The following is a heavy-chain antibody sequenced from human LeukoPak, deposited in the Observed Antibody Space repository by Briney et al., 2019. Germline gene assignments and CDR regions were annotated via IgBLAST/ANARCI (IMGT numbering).Heavy chain of an antibody. CDR3: ARDRSYGAFAS. CDR1: GFTFDDHG. Sequence: RPGGSLRLSCAASGFTFDDHGMNWVRQAPGKGLEWVSGITWNGGSTGYADSVKGRFTISRDNAKNSLYLQMSCLRAEDTALYYCARDRSYGAFASWGQGTLVTVSS. V-gene: IGHV3-20*04. J-gene: IGHJ4*02. CDR2: ITWNGGST. D-gene: IGHD1-26*01.